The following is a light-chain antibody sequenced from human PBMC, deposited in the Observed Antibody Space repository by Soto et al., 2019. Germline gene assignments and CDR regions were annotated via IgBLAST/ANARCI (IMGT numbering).Light chain of an antibody. CDR3: QQYNNWPL. Sequence: EMVMTQSPATLSVSPGERATLSCRASQSVSSNLAWYQQKPGQAPRLLIYGASTRATGIPARFSGSRSGTEFTLTISSLQSEDFAVYYCQQYNNWPLFGPGTKVDIK. CDR2: GAS. CDR1: QSVSSN. J-gene: IGKJ3*01. V-gene: IGKV3-15*01.